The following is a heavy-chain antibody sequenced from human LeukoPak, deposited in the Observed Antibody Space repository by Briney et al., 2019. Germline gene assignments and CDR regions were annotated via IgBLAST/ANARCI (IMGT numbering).Heavy chain of an antibody. J-gene: IGHJ4*02. CDR1: GGSFSGYY. D-gene: IGHD3-3*01. V-gene: IGHV4-34*01. CDR2: INHSGST. CDR3: ARSKVDLWSGYLHYFDY. Sequence: PSETLSLTCAVYGGSFSGYYWSWIRQPPGKGLEWIGEINHSGSTNYNPSLKSRVTISVDTSKNQFSLKLSSVTAADTAVYYCARSKVDLWSGYLHYFDYWGQGTLVTVFS.